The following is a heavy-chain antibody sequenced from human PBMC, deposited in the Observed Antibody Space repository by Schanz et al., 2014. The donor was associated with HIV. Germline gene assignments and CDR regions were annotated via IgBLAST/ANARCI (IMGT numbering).Heavy chain of an antibody. J-gene: IGHJ6*02. D-gene: IGHD3-10*01. CDR3: AKDEYYYGSGSYIYFYYGMDV. CDR1: GFTFSNFG. Sequence: QLVESGGVVVQPGGSLRLSCAASGFTFSNFGMHWVRQAPGKGLEWVALISYDGSNKYYSDSVKGRFTISRDNSRNTLYLEMNSPRADDTAVYYCAKDEYYYGSGSYIYFYYGMDVWGQGTTVTVSS. CDR2: ISYDGSNK. V-gene: IGHV3-30*18.